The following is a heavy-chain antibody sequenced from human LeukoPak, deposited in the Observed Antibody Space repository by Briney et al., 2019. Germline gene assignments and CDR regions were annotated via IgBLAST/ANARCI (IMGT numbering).Heavy chain of an antibody. J-gene: IGHJ4*02. CDR2: IYYSGST. D-gene: IGHD6-13*01. CDR3: ARLRGSWGAGSFDY. Sequence: PSETLSLTCTVSGGSISSYYWSWIRQPPGKGLEWIGYIYYSGSTNYNPSLKSRVTLSVDTSKNQFSLKLSSVTAADTAVYYCARLRGSWGAGSFDYWGQGTLVTVSS. CDR1: GGSISSYY. V-gene: IGHV4-59*08.